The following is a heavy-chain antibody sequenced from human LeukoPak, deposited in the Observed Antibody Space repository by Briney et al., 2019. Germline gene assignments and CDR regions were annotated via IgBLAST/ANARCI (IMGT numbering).Heavy chain of an antibody. D-gene: IGHD6-19*01. CDR1: GFTFSSYG. V-gene: IGHV3-33*06. J-gene: IGHJ4*02. Sequence: GGSLRLSCAASGFTFSSYGMNWVRQAPGKGLEWVALIWSDGNNKYYADSVRGRFTISRDNSKNTLYLQMNSLRAEDTAVYYCAKGRSRDYSSGWYFDSWGQGTLVTVSS. CDR2: IWSDGNNK. CDR3: AKGRSRDYSSGWYFDS.